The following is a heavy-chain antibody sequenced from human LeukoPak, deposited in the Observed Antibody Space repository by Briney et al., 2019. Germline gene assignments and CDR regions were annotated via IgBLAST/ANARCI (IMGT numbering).Heavy chain of an antibody. V-gene: IGHV1-69*01. Sequence: ASVKVSCKASGGTFSNYAISWVRQAPGQGLEWMGGIIPIDDSTNYVQKFQDRVMITADEATNIIYMELGSLKSEDTAEYYCARHSGHSSWYYGLDVWGQGTTVIVSS. CDR1: GGTFSNYA. J-gene: IGHJ6*02. D-gene: IGHD6-13*01. CDR3: ARHSGHSSWYYGLDV. CDR2: IIPIDDST.